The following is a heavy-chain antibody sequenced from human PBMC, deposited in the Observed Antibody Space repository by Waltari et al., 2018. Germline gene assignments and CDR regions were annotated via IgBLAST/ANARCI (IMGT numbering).Heavy chain of an antibody. J-gene: IGHJ3*02. V-gene: IGHV3-30*03. D-gene: IGHD1-1*01. CDR1: GFIFGSNG. CDR3: ARGPVDGTKRGAFDI. Sequence: QVQLVESGGTVVRPGKSLRLSCLGSGFIFGSNGIPWVRQAPGKGLEWVAGVSYDGSETYYGDSVKGRFTISRDNSNNTLHLQMTSLRDEDTAIFYCARGPVDGTKRGAFDIWGQGTMVTVSS. CDR2: VSYDGSET.